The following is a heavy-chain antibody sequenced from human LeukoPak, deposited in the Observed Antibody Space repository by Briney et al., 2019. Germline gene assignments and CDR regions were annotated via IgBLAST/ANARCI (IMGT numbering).Heavy chain of an antibody. CDR2: ISTSSIYM. V-gene: IGHV3-21*01. CDR3: ARGADNYYYYRYMDV. CDR1: GFTFSSYT. D-gene: IGHD1-1*01. Sequence: GGSLRLSCAVSGFTFSSYTMNWVRQAPWKGLEWVATISTSSIYMYYADSVKGRFTVSRDNAKNSLYLQIDSLSAEDTALYYCARGADNYYYYRYMDVWGKGTTVTVSS. J-gene: IGHJ6*03.